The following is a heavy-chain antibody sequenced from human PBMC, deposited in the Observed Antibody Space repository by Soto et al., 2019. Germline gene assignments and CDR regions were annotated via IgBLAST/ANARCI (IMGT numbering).Heavy chain of an antibody. Sequence: QVQLVQSGAEVKKPGASVKVSCKASGYTFTGYYMHCVRQAHGQGVEWMGWLNPNSGGTNYAQKFQGWVTMTRDTSISTGYMELSRLRSDDTAVYYCARQCTAVAGRVFDYWGQGTLVTVSS. CDR1: GYTFTGYY. D-gene: IGHD6-19*01. V-gene: IGHV1-2*04. J-gene: IGHJ4*02. CDR3: ARQCTAVAGRVFDY. CDR2: LNPNSGGT.